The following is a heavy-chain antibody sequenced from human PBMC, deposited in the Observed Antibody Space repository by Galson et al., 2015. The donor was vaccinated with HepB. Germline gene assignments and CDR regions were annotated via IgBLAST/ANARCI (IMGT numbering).Heavy chain of an antibody. Sequence: SLRLSCAASTFTFSNVWVSWVRQAPGKGLEWVGRIKSKGDGGTTDYAAPVKGRFTISRDDSKNTLYLQMNSLKVADTAVYYCVTEGREWFGELLIDNAFDVWGQGTMVTVSS. CDR1: TFTFSNVW. D-gene: IGHD3-10*01. V-gene: IGHV3-15*01. CDR3: VTEGREWFGELLIDNAFDV. CDR2: IKSKGDGGTT. J-gene: IGHJ3*01.